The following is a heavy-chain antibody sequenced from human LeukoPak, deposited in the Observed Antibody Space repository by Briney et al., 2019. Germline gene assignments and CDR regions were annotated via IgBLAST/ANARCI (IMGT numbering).Heavy chain of an antibody. V-gene: IGHV4-39*01. CDR1: GGSISSSSYY. Sequence: SETLSLTCTVSGGSISSSSYYWGWIRQPPGKGLEWIGRIYYSGSTYYNPSLKSRVTISVDTSKNQFSLKLSSVTAADTAVYYCAGLYSSGWRIFDYWGQGTLVTASS. J-gene: IGHJ4*02. CDR3: AGLYSSGWRIFDY. CDR2: IYYSGST. D-gene: IGHD6-19*01.